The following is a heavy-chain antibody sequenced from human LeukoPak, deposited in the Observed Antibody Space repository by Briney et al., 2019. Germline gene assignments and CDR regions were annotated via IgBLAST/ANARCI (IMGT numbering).Heavy chain of an antibody. D-gene: IGHD2-15*01. CDR3: ARDRLPVGHCSGGSCNNWFDP. CDR1: GFTFSSYE. V-gene: IGHV3-48*03. Sequence: PGGSLRLSCAASGFTFSSYEMNWVRQAPGKGLEWVSYISSSGSTIYYADSVKGRFTISRDNAKNSLYLQMNSLRAEDTAVYYCARDRLPVGHCSGGSCNNWFDPRGQGTLVTVSS. J-gene: IGHJ5*02. CDR2: ISSSGSTI.